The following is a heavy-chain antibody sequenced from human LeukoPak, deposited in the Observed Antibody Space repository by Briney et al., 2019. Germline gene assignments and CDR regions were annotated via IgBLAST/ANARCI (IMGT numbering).Heavy chain of an antibody. D-gene: IGHD6-25*01. CDR1: GFTFSSYW. Sequence: PGGSLRLSCAASGFTFSSYWMHWVRQAPGKGLVWVSRIITDVSSTAYAASVKGRFTISRDNAKNTLYLHMNSLRAEDTAVYYCTRSLSGYDYSPDYWGQGTLVTVSS. CDR2: IITDVSST. J-gene: IGHJ4*02. V-gene: IGHV3-74*03. CDR3: TRSLSGYDYSPDY.